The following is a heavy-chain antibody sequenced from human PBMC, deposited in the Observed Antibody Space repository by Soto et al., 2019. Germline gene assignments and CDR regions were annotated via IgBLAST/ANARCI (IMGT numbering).Heavy chain of an antibody. CDR3: AKDKDSGYDSGGDY. D-gene: IGHD5-12*01. J-gene: IGHJ4*02. Sequence: GGSLRLSCAASGFTFSSYGMHWVRQAPGKGLEWVAVIAYDGSNKYYADSVKGRFTISRDNSKNTLYMQMNSLRAEDPAVYYCAKDKDSGYDSGGDYWGQGTLVTVSS. CDR1: GFTFSSYG. CDR2: IAYDGSNK. V-gene: IGHV3-30*18.